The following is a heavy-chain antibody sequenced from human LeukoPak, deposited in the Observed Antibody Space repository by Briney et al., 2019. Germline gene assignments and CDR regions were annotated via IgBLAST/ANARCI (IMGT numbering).Heavy chain of an antibody. Sequence: PGGSLRLSSAASGFSASCNYMTWVRQAPGKGLQWVSVIYSVSDTFYADSVKGRFTISRDNSKNTVSLQMNSLRADDTAVYYCARWGYDSSGSYWDNWGQGTLVTVSS. D-gene: IGHD3-22*01. J-gene: IGHJ4*02. CDR3: ARWGYDSSGSYWDN. V-gene: IGHV3-53*01. CDR1: GFSASCNY. CDR2: IYSVSDT.